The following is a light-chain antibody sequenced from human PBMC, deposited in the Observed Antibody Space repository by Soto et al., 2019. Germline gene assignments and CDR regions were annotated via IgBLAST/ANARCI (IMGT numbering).Light chain of an antibody. CDR1: QSVGSS. J-gene: IGKJ4*01. CDR2: GAS. V-gene: IGKV3-15*01. CDR3: QQYSKWPPLT. Sequence: EIMMTQSPATLSVSPGERATLSCWASQSVGSSLAWYQQKPGQAPRLLMYGASTRATAISARFSGSGSGTEFTLTISSLQSEDFGVYYCQQYSKWPPLTFGGGTKVEIK.